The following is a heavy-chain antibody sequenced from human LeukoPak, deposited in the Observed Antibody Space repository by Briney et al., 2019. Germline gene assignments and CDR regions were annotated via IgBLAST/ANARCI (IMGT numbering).Heavy chain of an antibody. V-gene: IGHV4-59*01. CDR1: GGALSSYY. CDR3: ARDGYGGNSFDY. J-gene: IGHJ4*02. D-gene: IGHD5-12*01. CDR2: IYYSGST. Sequence: SETLSLTCTVSGGALSSYYWSWIRQPPGGGLGWIGYIYYSGSTNYNPSLKSRVTISVDTSKNQFSLKLSSVTAADTAVYYCARDGYGGNSFDYWGQGTLVTVSS.